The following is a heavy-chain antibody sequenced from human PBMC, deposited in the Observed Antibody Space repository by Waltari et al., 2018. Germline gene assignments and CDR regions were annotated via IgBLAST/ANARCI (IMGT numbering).Heavy chain of an antibody. CDR3: AKEGNVVVVPAAIVDY. CDR2: MRFVGSNR. Sequence: QVHLVESGGGVVQPGGSLRLSCAASGFTFTSYGIHWVRQAPGRGWEGVAFMRFVGSNRDYGESVRGRFTISRDNNENTLYRQMSSLRAEDTAVYYCAKEGNVVVVPAAIVDYWGQGTLVTVSS. J-gene: IGHJ4*02. V-gene: IGHV3-30*02. CDR1: GFTFTSYG. D-gene: IGHD2-2*01.